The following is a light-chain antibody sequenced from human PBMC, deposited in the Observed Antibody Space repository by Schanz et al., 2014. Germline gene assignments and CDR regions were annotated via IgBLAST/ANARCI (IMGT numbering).Light chain of an antibody. CDR1: QSISTY. CDR2: AAS. J-gene: IGKJ2*01. Sequence: DIQMTQSPSSLSASVGDRVTITCRASQSISTYLNWYQHKPGEAPKLLIYAASSLQGGVPSRFSGSGSGTDFTLPISSLHPEDFATYYCQQSHASPVTFGQGTKLEIK. V-gene: IGKV1-39*01. CDR3: QQSHASPVT.